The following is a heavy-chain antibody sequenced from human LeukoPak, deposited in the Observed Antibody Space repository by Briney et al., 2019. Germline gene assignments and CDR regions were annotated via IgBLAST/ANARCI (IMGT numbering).Heavy chain of an antibody. CDR1: GGSISSYY. J-gene: IGHJ4*02. Sequence: SETLSLTCTVSGGSISSYYWSWIRQPPGKGLEWIGYIYYSGSTNYNPSLKSRVTVSVDTSKNQFSLKLSSVTAADTAVYYCARVFHRGVYCSSTSCYTDYWGQGTLVTVSS. CDR2: IYYSGST. CDR3: ARVFHRGVYCSSTSCYTDY. V-gene: IGHV4-59*01. D-gene: IGHD2-2*02.